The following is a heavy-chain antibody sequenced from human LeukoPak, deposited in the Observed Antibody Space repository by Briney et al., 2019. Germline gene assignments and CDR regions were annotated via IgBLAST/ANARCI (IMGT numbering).Heavy chain of an antibody. Sequence: PGGTLRLSCAASGFTLSSYGMSWVRQAPGKGLEWVSAISGSGGSTYYADSVKGRFTISRDNSKNTLYLQMNSLRAEDTAVYYCAKSPSTVTTDYYYYYMDVWGKGTTVTVSS. CDR2: ISGSGGST. J-gene: IGHJ6*03. V-gene: IGHV3-23*01. CDR1: GFTLSSYG. D-gene: IGHD4-17*01. CDR3: AKSPSTVTTDYYYYYMDV.